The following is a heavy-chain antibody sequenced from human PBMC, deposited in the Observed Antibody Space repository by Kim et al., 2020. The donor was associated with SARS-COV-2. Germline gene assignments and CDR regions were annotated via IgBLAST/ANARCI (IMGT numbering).Heavy chain of an antibody. CDR3: ARDRAYYYDSSGYYYFDY. J-gene: IGHJ4*02. V-gene: IGHV3-11*06. Sequence: KGRFTISRDNAKNSLYLQMNSLRAEDTAVYYCARDRAYYYDSSGYYYFDYWGQGTLVTVSS. D-gene: IGHD3-22*01.